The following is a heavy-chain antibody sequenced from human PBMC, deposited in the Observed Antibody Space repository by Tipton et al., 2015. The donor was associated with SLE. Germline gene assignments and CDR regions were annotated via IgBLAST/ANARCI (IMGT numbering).Heavy chain of an antibody. J-gene: IGHJ4*02. CDR2: IHYTGNT. Sequence: TLSLTCTASGASLSGSVYYWGWVRRPPGKGLEWMGSIHYTGNTFYNPSLKSRVTISVDTSKNQFFLNLNSVTAADTAVYYCARPRVGAAAYYFDSWGQGTRVTVSS. V-gene: IGHV4-39*01. D-gene: IGHD1-26*01. CDR1: GASLSGSVYY. CDR3: ARPRVGAAAYYFDS.